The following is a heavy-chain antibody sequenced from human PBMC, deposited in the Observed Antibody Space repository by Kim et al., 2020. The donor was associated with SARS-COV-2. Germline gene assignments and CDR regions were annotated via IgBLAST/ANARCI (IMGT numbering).Heavy chain of an antibody. CDR1: GFTVSSNY. D-gene: IGHD6-13*01. Sequence: GGSLRLSCAASGFTVSSNYVSWVRQAPGKGLEWVSVIYSGGSTYYADSVKGRFTISRDNSKNTLYLQMNSLRAEDTAVYYCARDLGAAAGSINWFDPWGQGTLVTVSS. CDR2: IYSGGST. V-gene: IGHV3-53*01. CDR3: ARDLGAAAGSINWFDP. J-gene: IGHJ5*02.